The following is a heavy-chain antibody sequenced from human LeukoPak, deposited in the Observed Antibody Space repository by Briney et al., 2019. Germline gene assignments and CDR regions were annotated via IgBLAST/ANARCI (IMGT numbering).Heavy chain of an antibody. CDR3: ARVSGYDFWSGYYHGEIDY. J-gene: IGHJ4*02. CDR2: ISSSSSYI. D-gene: IGHD3-3*01. CDR1: GFTFSSYS. Sequence: GGSLRLSCAASGFTFSSYSMNWVRQAPGKGLEWASSISSSSSYIYYADSVKGRFTISRDNAKNSLYLQMNSLRAEDTAVYYCARVSGYDFWSGYYHGEIDYWGQGTLVTVSS. V-gene: IGHV3-21*01.